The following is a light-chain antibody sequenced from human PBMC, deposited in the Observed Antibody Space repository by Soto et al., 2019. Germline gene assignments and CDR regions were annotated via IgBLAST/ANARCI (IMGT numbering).Light chain of an antibody. Sequence: EIVLTQSPGTPSLSPEERATLSCRARQSVSSNYLAWYQHKPGQAPRLLIYGASSGATGIPDRFSGSGSGTDFTLTISRLEPEDFAVYYCQQYGNSPVTFGQGTKV. J-gene: IGKJ1*01. CDR2: GAS. CDR3: QQYGNSPVT. CDR1: QSVSSNY. V-gene: IGKV3-20*01.